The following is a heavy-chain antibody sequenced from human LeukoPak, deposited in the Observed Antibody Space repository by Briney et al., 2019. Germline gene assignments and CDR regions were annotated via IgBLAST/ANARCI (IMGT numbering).Heavy chain of an antibody. V-gene: IGHV4-59*01. CDR1: GGSISSYY. CDR3: ARVPYGDYVDY. Sequence: PSETLSLTCTVSGGSISSYYWSWIRQPPGKGLEWIGYIYYSGSTNYNPSLKSRVTISVDTSKNQFSLKLSSVTAADTAVYYCARVPYGDYVDYWGPGTLVTVSS. D-gene: IGHD4-17*01. CDR2: IYYSGST. J-gene: IGHJ4*02.